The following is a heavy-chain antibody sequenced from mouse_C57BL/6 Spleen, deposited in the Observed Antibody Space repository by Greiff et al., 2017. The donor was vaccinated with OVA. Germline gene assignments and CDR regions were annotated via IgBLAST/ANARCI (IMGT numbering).Heavy chain of an antibody. D-gene: IGHD1-1*01. CDR2: IYPRSGNT. J-gene: IGHJ2*01. CDR1: GYTFTSYG. CDR3: ARHGSSPYYFDY. V-gene: IGHV1-81*01. Sequence: QVQLQQSGAELARPGASVKLSCKASGYTFTSYGISWVKKRTGQGLEWIGEIYPRSGNTYYNEKFKGKATLTADKSSSTAYMELRSLTSEDSAVYFCARHGSSPYYFDYWGQGTTLTVSS.